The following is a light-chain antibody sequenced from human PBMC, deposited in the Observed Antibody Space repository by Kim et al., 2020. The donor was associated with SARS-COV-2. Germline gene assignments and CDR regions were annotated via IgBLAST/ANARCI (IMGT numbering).Light chain of an antibody. CDR3: QQRSNWPPTT. CDR2: DAS. CDR1: QSLSTF. Sequence: SPGERATLSCRASQSLSTFLAWYQQKPGQAPRLLIYDASNRATGIPARFRGSGSGTDFTLTISSIEPEDFAIYYCQQRSNWPPTTFGQGTRLEIK. J-gene: IGKJ5*01. V-gene: IGKV3-11*01.